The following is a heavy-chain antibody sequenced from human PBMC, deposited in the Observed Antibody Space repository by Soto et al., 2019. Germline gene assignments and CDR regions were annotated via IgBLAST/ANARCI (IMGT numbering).Heavy chain of an antibody. D-gene: IGHD2-2*01. CDR3: AKVGGDCSSTSCYDDYYYGMDV. V-gene: IGHV3-30*18. Sequence: SLRLSCAASGFTFSSYGMHWVRQAPGKGLEREAFISYVGSNKYYADSVKCRFTISRDNSKNTLYLQMNSLRAEDTAVYYCAKVGGDCSSTSCYDDYYYGMDVWGQGTTVTVSS. J-gene: IGHJ6*02. CDR2: ISYVGSNK. CDR1: GFTFSSYG.